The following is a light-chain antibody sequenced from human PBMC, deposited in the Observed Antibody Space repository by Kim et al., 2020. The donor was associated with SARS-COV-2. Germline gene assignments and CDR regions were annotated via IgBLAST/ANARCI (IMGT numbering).Light chain of an antibody. CDR1: Y. CDR2: DVS. J-gene: IGLJ2*01. Sequence: YVSWYQQHPGKAPKLMIYDVSKRPSGVPDRFSGSKSGNTASLTISGLQAEDEADYYCCSYAGSYTFDVVFGGGTQLTVL. V-gene: IGLV2-11*01. CDR3: CSYAGSYTFDVV.